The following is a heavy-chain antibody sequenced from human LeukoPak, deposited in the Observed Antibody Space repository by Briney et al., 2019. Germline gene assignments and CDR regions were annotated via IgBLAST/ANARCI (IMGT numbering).Heavy chain of an antibody. CDR1: GGTFNSYA. J-gene: IGHJ3*02. V-gene: IGHV1-69*06. CDR2: IITMSDTA. D-gene: IGHD1-26*01. Sequence: GASVKVSCKASGGTFNSYAISWVRQAPGQGLEGRGGIITMSDTANYPQKFRGRLTITADIPTSTVYMELSSLRSEDTAVYYCAREDDTGRYMGDDAFDIWGQGTMVTVSS. CDR3: AREDDTGRYMGDDAFDI.